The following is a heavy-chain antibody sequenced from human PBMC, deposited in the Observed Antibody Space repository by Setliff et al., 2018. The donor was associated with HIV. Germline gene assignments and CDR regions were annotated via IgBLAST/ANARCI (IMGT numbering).Heavy chain of an antibody. CDR3: ARAIDFLTEEWNWYFDV. CDR2: IYPGDSDT. Sequence: HGESLKISCKGSGYRFTSFWIAWVRQMPGKGLEWMGIIYPGDSDTRYSPSFQGQVTISVDKSISTAYLQWRSLKASDTAIYYCARAIDFLTEEWNWYFDVWGRGTLVTSPQ. D-gene: IGHD3-9*01. J-gene: IGHJ2*01. CDR1: GYRFTSFW. V-gene: IGHV5-51*01.